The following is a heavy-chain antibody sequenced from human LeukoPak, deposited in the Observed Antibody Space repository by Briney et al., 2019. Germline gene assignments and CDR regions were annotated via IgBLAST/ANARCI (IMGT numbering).Heavy chain of an antibody. CDR2: LTYDGSNK. J-gene: IGHJ3*02. Sequence: GGSLRLSCAASGFTFRNYAMHWVRQAPGKGLEWVATLTYDGSNKYYADSVKGRFTISRDNSKNTLYLQMNSLRAEDTAVYYCASLGVRGVISAFDIWGQGTMVTVSS. CDR1: GFTFRNYA. D-gene: IGHD3-10*01. CDR3: ASLGVRGVISAFDI. V-gene: IGHV3-30*04.